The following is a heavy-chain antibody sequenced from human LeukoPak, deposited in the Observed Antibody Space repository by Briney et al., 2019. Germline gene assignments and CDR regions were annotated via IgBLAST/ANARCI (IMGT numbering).Heavy chain of an antibody. CDR2: FDPEDGET. D-gene: IGHD1-26*01. J-gene: IGHJ3*02. Sequence: ASVKVSCKVSGYTLTELSMHWVRQAPGKGLEWMGGFDPEDGETIYAQKFQGRVTMTEDTSTDTAYMELSSLRSEDTAVYYCARGLREWELLRDAFDIWGQGTMVTVSS. CDR1: GYTLTELS. CDR3: ARGLREWELLRDAFDI. V-gene: IGHV1-24*01.